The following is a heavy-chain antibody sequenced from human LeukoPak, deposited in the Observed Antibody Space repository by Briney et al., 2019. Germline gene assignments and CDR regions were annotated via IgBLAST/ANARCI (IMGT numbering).Heavy chain of an antibody. CDR2: IIPIFGTA. D-gene: IGHD2-15*01. V-gene: IGHV1-69*13. CDR1: GGTFSSYA. J-gene: IGHJ4*02. CDR3: ARAEVSYCSGGSCYSTYYFDY. Sequence: ASVKVSCKASGGTFSSYAISWVRQAPGQGLEWMGGIIPIFGTANYAQKFQGRVTITADESTSTAYMEPSSLRSEDTAVYYCARAEVSYCSGGSCYSTYYFDYWGQGTLVTVSS.